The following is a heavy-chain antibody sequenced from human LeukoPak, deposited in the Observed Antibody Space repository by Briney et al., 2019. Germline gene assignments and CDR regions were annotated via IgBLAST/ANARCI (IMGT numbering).Heavy chain of an antibody. J-gene: IGHJ5*02. CDR1: GYIFTSYD. V-gene: IGHV1-8*01. CDR3: ARGITLIRGLIITWFDP. CDR2: MNPNSGNT. Sequence: ASVKVSCKSYGYIFTSYDIYWVRQATGQGLEWMGWMNPNSGNTGYAQKFQGRVTMTTNTSISTAYMELSSLRSEDTAVYYCARGITLIRGLIITWFDPWGPGTLVAVSS. D-gene: IGHD3-10*01.